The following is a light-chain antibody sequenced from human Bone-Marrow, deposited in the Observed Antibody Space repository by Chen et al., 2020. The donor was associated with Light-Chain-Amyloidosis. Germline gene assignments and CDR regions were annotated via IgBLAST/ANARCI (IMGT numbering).Light chain of an antibody. CDR2: WAT. CDR1: QSIVYIPRNNNS. Sequence: DIVMTQSQDSLAVSLGERATFNCKSSQSIVYIPRNNNSLAWYQQKPGQPSNLLTDWATTRASGVPHRFGSGCSRTEFTITISRLQAEDVAVYYCQQYNGVPRTFGQGTKVEV. V-gene: IGKV4-1*01. J-gene: IGKJ1*01. CDR3: QQYNGVPRT.